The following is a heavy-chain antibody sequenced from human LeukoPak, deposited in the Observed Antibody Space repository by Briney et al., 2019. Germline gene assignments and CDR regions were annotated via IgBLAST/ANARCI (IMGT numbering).Heavy chain of an antibody. CDR2: ISSSSSYI. V-gene: IGHV3-21*04. Sequence: GGSLRLSCAASGFTFSSYSMNWVRQAPGKGLEWVSSISSSSSYIYYADSVKGRFTISRDTSKKTMYLQMNSLRAEDTAVYYCAKVSGYYLNSYYFDYWGQGTQVTVSS. CDR3: AKVSGYYLNSYYFDY. J-gene: IGHJ4*02. D-gene: IGHD3-22*01. CDR1: GFTFSSYS.